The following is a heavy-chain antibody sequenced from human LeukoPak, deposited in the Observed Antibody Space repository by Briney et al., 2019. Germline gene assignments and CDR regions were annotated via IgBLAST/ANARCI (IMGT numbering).Heavy chain of an antibody. J-gene: IGHJ4*02. CDR3: ARGAYSGSYYPNYYDY. Sequence: PGGSLRLSCAASGFTVSSHYMSWVRQAPGKGLEWVSVIYSGGSTYYADSVKGRFTISRDNSKNTLYLQMNSLGAEDTAVYYCARGAYSGSYYPNYYDYWGQGTLVTVSS. V-gene: IGHV3-66*01. CDR1: GFTVSSHY. D-gene: IGHD1-26*01. CDR2: IYSGGST.